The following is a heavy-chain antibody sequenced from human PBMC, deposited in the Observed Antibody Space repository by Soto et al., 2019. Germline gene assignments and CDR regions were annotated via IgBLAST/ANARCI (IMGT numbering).Heavy chain of an antibody. CDR2: VIPIFGTP. D-gene: IGHD2-15*01. CDR3: ARSQRGSSSLDIYYYYYYGMDV. V-gene: IGHV1-69*01. J-gene: IGHJ6*02. CDR1: GGTFSTYA. Sequence: QVQLVQSGAEVKKPGSSVKVSCKAPGGTFSTYAISWVRQAPGQGLEWMGGVIPIFGTPKYAQKFQGRVTITADESTSTGYMELRSLRSEDTAVYYFARSQRGSSSLDIYYYYYYGMDVWGQGTTVTVSS.